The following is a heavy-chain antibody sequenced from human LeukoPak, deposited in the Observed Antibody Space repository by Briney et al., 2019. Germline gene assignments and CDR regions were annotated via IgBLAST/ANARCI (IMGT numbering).Heavy chain of an antibody. CDR3: ARVRDVYNHVFEN. CDR2: IYQGGST. CDR1: TFTVASNY. D-gene: IGHD5-24*01. J-gene: IGHJ4*02. Sequence: GGSLRLSCAVSTFTVASNYMSWVRQTPGKGLVWVSDIYQGGSTYYSDSAKGRFTISRDISKNTLHLQMNNLRVDDTAVYYCARVRDVYNHVFENWGQGTLVTVS. V-gene: IGHV3-53*01.